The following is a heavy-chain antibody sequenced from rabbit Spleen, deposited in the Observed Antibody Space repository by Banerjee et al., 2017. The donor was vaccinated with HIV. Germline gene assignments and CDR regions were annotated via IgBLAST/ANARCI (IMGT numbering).Heavy chain of an antibody. CDR2: IYAGSSGDT. Sequence: QEQLVESGGGLVQPEGSLTLTCTASGFSFSSGYWVCWVRQAPGKGLEWIACIYAGSSGDTYYASWAKGRFTISKTSSTTVTLQMTSLTAADTATYFCAKSSISNYRINLWGPGTLVTVS. CDR3: AKSSISNYRINL. J-gene: IGHJ6*01. V-gene: IGHV1S45*01. CDR1: GFSFSSGYW. D-gene: IGHD1-1*01.